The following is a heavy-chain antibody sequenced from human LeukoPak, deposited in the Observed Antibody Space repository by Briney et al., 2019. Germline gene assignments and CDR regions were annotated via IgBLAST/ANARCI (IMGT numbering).Heavy chain of an antibody. CDR3: AAALGIIYDILTGYYYAC. D-gene: IGHD3-9*01. CDR1: GFTFRNYG. V-gene: IGHV3-33*03. J-gene: IGHJ4*02. CDR2: IWYDGSNK. Sequence: PGGSLRLSCAASGFTFRNYGMNWVRQAPGKGLEWVAIIWYDGSNKYYADSVKGRFTISRDNARNSLYLQMNSLRAEDTAVYYCAAALGIIYDILTGYYYACWGQGTLVTVSS.